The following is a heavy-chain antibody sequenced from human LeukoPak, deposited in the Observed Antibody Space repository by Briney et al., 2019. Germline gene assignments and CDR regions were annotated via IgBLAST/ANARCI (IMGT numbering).Heavy chain of an antibody. CDR1: GFIFSNDG. CDR2: ISYDGSNK. D-gene: IGHD2-15*01. CDR3: AKDSPVGCSGGSCYSVYGMDV. J-gene: IGHJ6*02. V-gene: IGHV3-30*18. Sequence: GGSLRLSCAASGFIFSNDGMHWVRQAPGKGLEWVAVISYDGSNKYYADSVKGRFTISRDNSKNTLYLQMNSLRAEDTAVYYCAKDSPVGCSGGSCYSVYGMDVWGQGTTVTGSS.